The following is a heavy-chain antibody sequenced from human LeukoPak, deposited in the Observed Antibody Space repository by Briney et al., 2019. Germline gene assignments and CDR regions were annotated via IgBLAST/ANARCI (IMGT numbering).Heavy chain of an antibody. CDR3: AKCLSDILTGSFWYYYYGMDV. CDR2: ISYDGSNK. Sequence: PGGSLRLSCAASGFTFSSYGMHWVRQAPGKGLEWVAVISYDGSNKYYADSVKGRFTISRDNSKNTLYPQMNSLRAEDTAVYYCAKCLSDILTGSFWYYYYGMDVWGQGTTVTVSS. J-gene: IGHJ6*02. D-gene: IGHD3-9*01. V-gene: IGHV3-30*18. CDR1: GFTFSSYG.